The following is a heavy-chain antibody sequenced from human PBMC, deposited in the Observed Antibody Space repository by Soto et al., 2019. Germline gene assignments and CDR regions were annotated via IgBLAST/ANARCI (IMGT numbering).Heavy chain of an antibody. Sequence: QVQLQESGPGLVKPSQTLSLTCTVSGGSISSGDYYWSWSLQPPGKGLEWIGYIYYRGSTYYNPSLKSRVNITVDTSKNQFALKRSSVTAADTAVYYCARTRVYSQSDYWGQGTLVTVSS. D-gene: IGHD4-4*01. J-gene: IGHJ4*02. CDR3: ARTRVYSQSDY. CDR2: IYYRGST. V-gene: IGHV4-30-4*01. CDR1: GGSISSGDYY.